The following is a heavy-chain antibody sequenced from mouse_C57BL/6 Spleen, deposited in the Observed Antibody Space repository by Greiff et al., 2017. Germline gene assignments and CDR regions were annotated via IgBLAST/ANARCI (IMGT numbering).Heavy chain of an antibody. J-gene: IGHJ3*01. CDR3: ASGNDYDEGFAY. V-gene: IGHV1-69*01. D-gene: IGHD2-4*01. CDR2: FDPSDSYT. Sequence: QVQLQQPGAELVMPGASVKLSCKASGYTFTSYWMHWVKQRPGQGLEWIGEFDPSDSYTNYNQKFKGKSTLTVDKSSSTAYMQLSSLTSEDSAVYYCASGNDYDEGFAYWGQGTLVTVSA. CDR1: GYTFTSYW.